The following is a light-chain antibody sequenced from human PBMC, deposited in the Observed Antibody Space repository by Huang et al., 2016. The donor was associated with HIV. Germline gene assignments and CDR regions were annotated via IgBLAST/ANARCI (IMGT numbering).Light chain of an antibody. CDR1: QSLLHSNGQSY. J-gene: IGKJ4*01. V-gene: IGKV2D-29*01. CDR2: EVS. CDR3: MQSIQVPLT. Sequence: DIVMTQTPFSLSVTPGQPDSISCKSSQSLLHSNGQSYLYWYLQKPGQPPRLLIEEVSNRLSGVPPRFSGSGSGTDFTRKISRVEAEDVEFYYCMQSIQVPLTFGGGTKVEIK.